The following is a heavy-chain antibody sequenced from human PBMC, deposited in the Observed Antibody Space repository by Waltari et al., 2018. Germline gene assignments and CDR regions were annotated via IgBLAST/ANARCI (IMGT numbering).Heavy chain of an antibody. D-gene: IGHD2-15*01. J-gene: IGHJ4*02. CDR1: GFTFRRDG. Sequence: QFQLVESGGGVVQPGRSLTLSCAASGFTFRRDGIHWVRQPPGKGLEWLALISYDAMTEYYADSVKGRFTVSRDNSKNLAFLQLNSLRPEDTAMYFCANAPSGGRFSVPGIDYWGQGTLVTVSS. CDR2: ISYDAMTE. CDR3: ANAPSGGRFSVPGIDY. V-gene: IGHV3-30*18.